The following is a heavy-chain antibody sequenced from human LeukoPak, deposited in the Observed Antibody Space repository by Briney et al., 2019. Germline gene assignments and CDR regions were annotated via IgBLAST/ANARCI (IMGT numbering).Heavy chain of an antibody. J-gene: IGHJ4*02. Sequence: PGGSLRLSCAASGFTFSDYYMSWIRQAPGKGLEWVSYISSSGSTIYYADSVKGRFTISRDNAKNSLYLQMNSLRAEDTAVYYCARDYYDSSGYSENADYWGQGTLVTVSS. CDR2: ISSSGSTI. V-gene: IGHV3-11*01. CDR3: ARDYYDSSGYSENADY. D-gene: IGHD3-22*01. CDR1: GFTFSDYY.